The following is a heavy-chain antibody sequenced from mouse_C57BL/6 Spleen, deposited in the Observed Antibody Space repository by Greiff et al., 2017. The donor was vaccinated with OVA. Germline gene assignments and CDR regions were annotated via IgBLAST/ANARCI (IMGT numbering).Heavy chain of an antibody. V-gene: IGHV14-2*01. CDR2: IDPEDGET. Sequence: EVKLMESGAELVKPGASVKLSCTASGFNIKDYYMHWVKQRTEQGLEWIGRIDPEDGETKYAAKFQGKATITADTSSNTAYLPLSSLTSEDTAVYYCASGLFDVWGPGTTLTVSS. CDR1: GFNIKDYY. J-gene: IGHJ1*01. CDR3: ASGLFDV.